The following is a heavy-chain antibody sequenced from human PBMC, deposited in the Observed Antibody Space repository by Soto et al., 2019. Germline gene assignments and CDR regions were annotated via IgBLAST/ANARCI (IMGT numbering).Heavy chain of an antibody. CDR2: IYHSGST. J-gene: IGHJ6*02. V-gene: IGHV4-4*02. D-gene: IGHD3-16*01. CDR1: GGSISSSNW. CDR3: AREGDGNYYGMDV. Sequence: SETLSLTCAVSGGSISSSNWWSWVRQPPGKGLEWIGEIYHSGSTNYNPSLKSRVTISVDKSKNQFSLKLSSVTAADTAVYYCAREGDGNYYGMDVWGQGTTVTVSS.